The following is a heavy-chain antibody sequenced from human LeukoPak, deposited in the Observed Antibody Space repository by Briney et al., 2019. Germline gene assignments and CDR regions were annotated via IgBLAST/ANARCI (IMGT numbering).Heavy chain of an antibody. D-gene: IGHD3-9*01. CDR2: FDPEDGET. J-gene: IGHJ5*02. V-gene: IGHV1-24*01. Sequence: GASVKVSCKVSGYTLTELSMHWVRQAPGKGLEWMGGFDPEDGETIYAQKFQGRVTMTEDTSTDTAYMELSSLRSEDTAVYYCAGDVLRYFDWPIYGTWGQGTLVTVSS. CDR3: AGDVLRYFDWPIYGT. CDR1: GYTLTELS.